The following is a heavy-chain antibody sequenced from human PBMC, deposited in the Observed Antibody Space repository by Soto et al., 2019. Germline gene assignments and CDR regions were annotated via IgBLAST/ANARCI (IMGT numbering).Heavy chain of an antibody. CDR2: ISGSGGST. CDR1: GFTFSSYA. CDR3: ATGYSNYNWFDP. D-gene: IGHD4-4*01. Sequence: PGGSLRLSCAASGFTFSSYAMSWVRQAPGKGLEWVSAISGSGGSTYYADSVKGRFTISRDNSKNTLYLQMNSLRAEDTAVYYCATGYSNYNWFDPWGQGTLVTVSS. V-gene: IGHV3-23*01. J-gene: IGHJ5*02.